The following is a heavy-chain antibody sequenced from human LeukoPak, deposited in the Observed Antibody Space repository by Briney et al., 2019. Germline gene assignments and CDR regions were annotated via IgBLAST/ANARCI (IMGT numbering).Heavy chain of an antibody. D-gene: IGHD5-24*01. J-gene: IGHJ4*02. V-gene: IGHV3-7*01. CDR3: ARDVEGSLDY. CDR1: GFTFSNYW. Sequence: AGGSLRHSCAASGFTFSNYWMAWVRQAPGKGPEWVANIKQDESEKYYVDSVKGRFTISRDNAKKSLYLQMNSLRVDDTAVYYCARDVEGSLDYWGQGTLVTVSS. CDR2: IKQDESEK.